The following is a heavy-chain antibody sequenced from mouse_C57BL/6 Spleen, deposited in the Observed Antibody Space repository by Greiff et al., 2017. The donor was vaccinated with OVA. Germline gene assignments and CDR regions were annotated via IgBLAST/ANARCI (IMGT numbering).Heavy chain of an antibody. CDR1: GYTFTSYW. V-gene: IGHV1-50*01. J-gene: IGHJ2*01. CDR3: SIAGTYYSNFYYFAY. D-gene: IGHD2-5*01. CDR2: IDPSDSYT. Sequence: VQLQQPGAELVKPGASVKLSCKASGYTFTSYWMQWVKQRPGQGLEWIGEIDPSDSYTNYNQKFKGKATLTVDTSSSTAYMQLSSLTSEDSAVYDWSIAGTYYSNFYYFAYWGQGTTLTVSS.